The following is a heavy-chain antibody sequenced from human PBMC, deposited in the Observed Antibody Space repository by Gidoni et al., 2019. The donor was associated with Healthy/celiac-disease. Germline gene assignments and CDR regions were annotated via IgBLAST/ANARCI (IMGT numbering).Heavy chain of an antibody. CDR1: GDSVSSNSAA. V-gene: IGHV6-1*01. D-gene: IGHD6-19*01. Sequence: QVQLQQSGPGLVKPSQTLTLTCAISGDSVSSNSAAWNWLRQSPARGLEWLGRTYYRSKWYNDYAVSVKSRIPINPDTSKNQFSLQLNSVTPEDTAVYYCARARCSSGWGDVDYWGQGTLVTVSS. J-gene: IGHJ4*02. CDR3: ARARCSSGWGDVDY. CDR2: TYYRSKWYN.